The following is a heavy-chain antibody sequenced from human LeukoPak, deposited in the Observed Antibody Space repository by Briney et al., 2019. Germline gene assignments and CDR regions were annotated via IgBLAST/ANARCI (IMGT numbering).Heavy chain of an antibody. CDR1: GFTFSSYW. Sequence: GGSLRLSCAASGFTFSSYWMNWVRQAPGKGLEWVSSISSSSSYIYYADSVKGRFTISRDNAKNSLYLQMNSLRAEDTAVYYCAREKTGTRYYYFDYWGQGTLVTVSS. V-gene: IGHV3-21*01. D-gene: IGHD1-1*01. CDR2: ISSSSSYI. CDR3: AREKTGTRYYYFDY. J-gene: IGHJ4*02.